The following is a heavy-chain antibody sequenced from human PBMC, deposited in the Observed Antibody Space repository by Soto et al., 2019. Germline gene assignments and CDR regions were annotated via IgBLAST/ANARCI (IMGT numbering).Heavy chain of an antibody. CDR2: IIPIFGTA. CDR3: ARTGTTRDYYYYGMDV. D-gene: IGHD1-1*01. J-gene: IGHJ6*02. Sequence: SVKVCCKASGGTFSSYAISWVRQAPGQGLEWMGGIIPIFGTANYAQKFQGRVTTTADKSTSTAYMELSSLRSEDTAVYYCARTGTTRDYYYYGMDVWGQGTTVTVSS. V-gene: IGHV1-69*06. CDR1: GGTFSSYA.